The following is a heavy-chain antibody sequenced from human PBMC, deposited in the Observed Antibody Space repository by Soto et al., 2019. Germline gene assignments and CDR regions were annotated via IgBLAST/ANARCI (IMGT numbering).Heavy chain of an antibody. Sequence: PGGSLRLSCAASGFPFSSYGMHWVRQAPGKGLEWVAVISYDGSNKYYGDSVKGRFTISRDNSKNTLYLQMNSLRPEDTAVYYCAKDVKQFDYYHDYGMDVWGQGTTVTVYS. V-gene: IGHV3-30*18. J-gene: IGHJ6*02. CDR3: AKDVKQFDYYHDYGMDV. CDR1: GFPFSSYG. D-gene: IGHD6-19*01. CDR2: ISYDGSNK.